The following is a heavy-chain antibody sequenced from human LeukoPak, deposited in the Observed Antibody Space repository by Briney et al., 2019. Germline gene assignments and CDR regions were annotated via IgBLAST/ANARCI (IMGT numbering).Heavy chain of an antibody. CDR3: ARVLNSSSSRYQAFPY. Sequence: QPGGSLRLSCAASGFTFSSYWMTWVRQAPGKGLKWVANTKQDGSEKYYVDSVKGRFTIFRDNAKNSLYLQMNSLRAEDTAVYYCARVLNSSSSRYQAFPYWGQGTLLTVSS. CDR1: GFTFSSYW. D-gene: IGHD2-15*01. CDR2: TKQDGSEK. V-gene: IGHV3-7*01. J-gene: IGHJ4*02.